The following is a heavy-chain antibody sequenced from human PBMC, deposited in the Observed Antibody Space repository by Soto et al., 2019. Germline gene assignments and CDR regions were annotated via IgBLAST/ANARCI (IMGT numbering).Heavy chain of an antibody. V-gene: IGHV4-31*03. CDR2: IYYSGST. D-gene: IGHD4-17*01. CDR3: ARDATPQGYGDYEDGAFDI. Sequence: QVPLQESGPGLVKPSQTLSLTCTVSGGSISSGGSYWSWIRQHPGKGLEWIGYIYYSGSTYYNPSRKSRVTISVDTSKNQSSLKLSSVAAADTAVYYCARDATPQGYGDYEDGAFDIWGQGAMVIVSS. J-gene: IGHJ3*02. CDR1: GGSISSGGSY.